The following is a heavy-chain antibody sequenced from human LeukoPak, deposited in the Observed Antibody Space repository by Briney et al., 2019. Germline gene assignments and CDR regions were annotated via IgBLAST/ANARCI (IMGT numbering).Heavy chain of an antibody. V-gene: IGHV4-59*01. J-gene: IGHJ5*02. D-gene: IGHD1-1*01. Sequence: PSETLSLTCTVSGGSISSYYWSWIRQPPGKGLEWIGCIYYSGSTNYNPSLKSRVTISVDTSKNQFSLKLSSVTAADTAVYYCAREALEGENPQMGNWFDPWGQGTLVTVSS. CDR1: GGSISSYY. CDR3: AREALEGENPQMGNWFDP. CDR2: IYYSGST.